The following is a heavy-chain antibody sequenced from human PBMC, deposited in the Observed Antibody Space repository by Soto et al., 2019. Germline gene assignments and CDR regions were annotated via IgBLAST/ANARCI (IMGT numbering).Heavy chain of an antibody. CDR2: IGAADDP. CDR1: GFTFSTYD. V-gene: IGHV3-13*05. D-gene: IGHD2-15*01. Sequence: ESLKISCAASGFTFSTYDMHWVRQTTGKGLEWVSAIGAADDPYYLGSVKGRFTISRETAKNSLYLQMNSLRAEDTAVYDCARAYSGRLPRRADYYFAMDVWGQGTTVTVSS. J-gene: IGHJ6*02. CDR3: ARAYSGRLPRRADYYFAMDV.